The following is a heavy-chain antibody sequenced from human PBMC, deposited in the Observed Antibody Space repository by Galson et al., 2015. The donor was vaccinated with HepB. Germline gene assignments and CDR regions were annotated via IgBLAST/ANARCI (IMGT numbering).Heavy chain of an antibody. CDR3: VRARSNWDATLNAFDI. Sequence: ETLSLTCVFSGDSIDSSRHSWAWIRQPPGRGLEWIGNVSYTGMTYYNPSLKSRLTIDVDTSKNQFSLQLHSVTPEDTAVYYCVRARSNWDATLNAFDIWGQGTKVAVSS. CDR1: GDSIDSSRHS. D-gene: IGHD1-1*01. CDR2: VSYTGMT. J-gene: IGHJ3*02. V-gene: IGHV4-39*01.